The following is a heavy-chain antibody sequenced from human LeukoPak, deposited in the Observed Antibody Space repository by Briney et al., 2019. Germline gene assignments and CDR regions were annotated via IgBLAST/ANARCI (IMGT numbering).Heavy chain of an antibody. D-gene: IGHD3-22*01. CDR2: INSDGSST. CDR1: GFTFSSYW. CDR3: ARDHHPTYYYDSSGQLY. J-gene: IGHJ4*02. V-gene: IGHV3-74*01. Sequence: PGGSLRLSCAASGFTFSSYWMHWVRQAPGKGLVWVSRINSDGSSTSHADSVKGRSTISRDNAKNTLYLQMNSLRAEDTAVYYCARDHHPTYYYDSSGQLYWGQGTLVTVSS.